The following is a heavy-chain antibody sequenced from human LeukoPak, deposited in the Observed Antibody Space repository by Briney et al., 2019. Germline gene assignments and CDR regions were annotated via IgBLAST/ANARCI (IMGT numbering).Heavy chain of an antibody. Sequence: VSGPTLVNPTQTLTLACTFSGFSLSTGAVGVGWIRQPPGKALEWLALIYWDDDKRYSPSLTSRLTITKDTSKNQVVLTMTNMDPVGTATYYCARDSGDYWGQGTLVTVSS. CDR3: ARDSGDY. CDR2: IYWDDDK. J-gene: IGHJ4*02. CDR1: GFSLSTGAVG. D-gene: IGHD6-25*01. V-gene: IGHV2-5*02.